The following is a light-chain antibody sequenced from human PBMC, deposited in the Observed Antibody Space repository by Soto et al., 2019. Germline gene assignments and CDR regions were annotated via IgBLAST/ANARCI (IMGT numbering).Light chain of an antibody. Sequence: EIVFTQSPGTLSLSPGERATLSSRASQSVSSSYLAWYQQKPGQAPRLLIYGASTRATGIPDRFSGSGSGTDFTLTISRLEPEDFAVYYCKQYDSSPKTFGKGTKVDIK. CDR3: KQYDSSPKT. CDR1: QSVSSSY. J-gene: IGKJ1*01. CDR2: GAS. V-gene: IGKV3-20*01.